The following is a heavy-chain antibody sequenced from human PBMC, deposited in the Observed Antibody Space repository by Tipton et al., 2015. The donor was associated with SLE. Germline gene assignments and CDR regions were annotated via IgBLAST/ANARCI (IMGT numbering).Heavy chain of an antibody. Sequence: SLRLSCAASGFTFSSYAMSWVRQAPGKGLEWVSVIYSGGSTYYADSVKGRFTISRDNSKNTLYLQMSSLRAYDTAVYYCAKVAVAGRDYWGQGTLVTVSS. V-gene: IGHV3-23*03. CDR1: GFTFSSYA. CDR2: IYSGGST. CDR3: AKVAVAGRDY. D-gene: IGHD6-19*01. J-gene: IGHJ4*02.